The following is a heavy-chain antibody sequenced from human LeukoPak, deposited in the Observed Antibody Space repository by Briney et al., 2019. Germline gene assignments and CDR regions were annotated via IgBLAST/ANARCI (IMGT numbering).Heavy chain of an antibody. CDR2: ISGSGGST. CDR3: AKDPGRTYYYYGMDV. CDR1: GFTFSRYS. Sequence: PGGSLRLSCAGSGFTFSRYSMTWVRQAPGKGLEWVSAISGSGGSTYYADSVKGRFTISRDNSKNTLYLQMNSLRAEDTAVYYCAKDPGRTYYYYGMDVWGQGTTVTVSS. J-gene: IGHJ6*02. V-gene: IGHV3-23*01.